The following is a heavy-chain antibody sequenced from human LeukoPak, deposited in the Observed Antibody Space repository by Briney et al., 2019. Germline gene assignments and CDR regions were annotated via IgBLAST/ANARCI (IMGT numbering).Heavy chain of an antibody. J-gene: IGHJ3*02. CDR1: GYTFTGYY. CDR3: AREVVPAAMRRSDAFDI. CDR2: INPNSGGT. D-gene: IGHD2-2*01. Sequence: ASVKVSCKASGYTFTGYYMHWVRQAPGQGLEWMGWINPNSGGTNYAQKFQGRVTMTRDTSISTAYMELSRLRSDDTAVYYCAREVVPAAMRRSDAFDIGGQGTMVTVYS. V-gene: IGHV1-2*02.